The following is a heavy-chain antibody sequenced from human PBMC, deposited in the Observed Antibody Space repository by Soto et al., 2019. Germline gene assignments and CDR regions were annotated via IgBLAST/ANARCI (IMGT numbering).Heavy chain of an antibody. CDR1: GYSFTSYW. D-gene: IGHD3-3*01. CDR2: IYPGDSDT. Sequence: GESLKISCKGSGYSFTSYWIGWVRQMPGKGLEWMGIIYPGDSDTRYSPSFQGQVTISADKSISTAYLQWSSLKASDTAMCYCARGFGVVITTYYFDYWGQGTLVTVSS. J-gene: IGHJ4*02. CDR3: ARGFGVVITTYYFDY. V-gene: IGHV5-51*01.